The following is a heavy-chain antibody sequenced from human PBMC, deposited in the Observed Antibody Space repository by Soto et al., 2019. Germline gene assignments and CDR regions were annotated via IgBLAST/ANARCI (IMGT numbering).Heavy chain of an antibody. D-gene: IGHD2-2*01. CDR2: IIPIFGTA. CDR3: ARENPVVPASMGWFDP. V-gene: IGHV1-69*06. Sequence: SVNVSCKASGGTFSSYAISWVRQAPGQGLEWMGGIIPIFGTANYAQKFQGRVTITADKSTSTAYMELSSLRSEDTAVYYCARENPVVPASMGWFDPWGQGTLVTVSS. J-gene: IGHJ5*02. CDR1: GGTFSSYA.